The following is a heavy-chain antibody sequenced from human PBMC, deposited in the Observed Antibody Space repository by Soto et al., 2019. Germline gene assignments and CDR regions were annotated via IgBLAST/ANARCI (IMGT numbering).Heavy chain of an antibody. J-gene: IGHJ5*02. CDR3: ARLLWSRGDWFDP. CDR1: GGSISSYY. D-gene: IGHD3-10*01. CDR2: IYYSGGT. V-gene: IGHV4-59*08. Sequence: SETLSLTCTVSGGSISSYYWSWIRQPPGKGLEWIGYIYYSGGTNYNPSLKSRVTISVATSKNQFSLKLSSVTAADTAVYYCARLLWSRGDWFDPWGQGTLVTVSS.